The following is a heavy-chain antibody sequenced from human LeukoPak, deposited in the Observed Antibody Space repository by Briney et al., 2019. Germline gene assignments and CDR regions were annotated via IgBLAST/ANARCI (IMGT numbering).Heavy chain of an antibody. Sequence: GASVKVSCKASGYTFTGYYMHWVRQAPGQGLEWMGWINPNSGGTNYAQKFQGRVTMTRDTSISTAYMELSRLRSDDTAVYYCARDGSGIVGAHGVDPWGQGTLVTVSS. J-gene: IGHJ5*02. CDR3: ARDGSGIVGAHGVDP. V-gene: IGHV1-2*02. D-gene: IGHD1-26*01. CDR2: INPNSGGT. CDR1: GYTFTGYY.